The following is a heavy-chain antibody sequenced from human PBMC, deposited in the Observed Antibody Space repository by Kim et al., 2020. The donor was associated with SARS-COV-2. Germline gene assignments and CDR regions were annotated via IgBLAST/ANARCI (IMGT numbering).Heavy chain of an antibody. V-gene: IGHV3-30*18. D-gene: IGHD3-22*01. J-gene: IGHJ3*02. CDR1: GFTFSSYG. CDR2: ISYDGSNK. CDR3: AKGLAPMIVVAYYDAFD. Sequence: GGSLRLSCAASGFTFSSYGMHWVRQAPGKGLEWVAVISYDGSNKYYADSVKGRFTISRDNSKNTLYLQMNSLRAEDTAVYYCAKGLAPMIVVAYYDAFD.